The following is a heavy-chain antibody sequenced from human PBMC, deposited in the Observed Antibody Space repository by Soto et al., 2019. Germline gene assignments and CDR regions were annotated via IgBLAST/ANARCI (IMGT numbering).Heavy chain of an antibody. D-gene: IGHD5-12*01. V-gene: IGHV4-59*01. Sequence: QVQLQQSGPGLVKPSETLSLTCSVSGDSISSYYYNWIRQSPGKGLEWIGYVYYSGPTNYNPSLKRRGTISVDTSRDEISLKLDSVTAADTAVYYCARSRLYSGDDDAFDIWGQGAMVTVS. CDR3: ARSRLYSGDDDAFDI. CDR2: VYYSGPT. CDR1: GDSISSYY. J-gene: IGHJ3*02.